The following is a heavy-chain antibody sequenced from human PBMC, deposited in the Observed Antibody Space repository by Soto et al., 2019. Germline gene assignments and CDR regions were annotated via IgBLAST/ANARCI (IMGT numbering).Heavy chain of an antibody. CDR3: ARGGMATTKTGDDFDY. V-gene: IGHV4-34*01. Sequence: PSETLSLTCAVYGGSFSGYYWSWIRQPPGKGLEWIGEINQSGSTNYNPSLKSRVTISVDTSKNQFSLKLSSVTAADTAVYYCARGGMATTKTGDDFDYWGQGTL. CDR1: GGSFSGYY. J-gene: IGHJ4*02. CDR2: INQSGST. D-gene: IGHD5-12*01.